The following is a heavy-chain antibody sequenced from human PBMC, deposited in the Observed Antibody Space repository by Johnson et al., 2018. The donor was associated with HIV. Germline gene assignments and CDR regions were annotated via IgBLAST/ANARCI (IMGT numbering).Heavy chain of an antibody. V-gene: IGHV3-9*01. J-gene: IGHJ3*02. CDR3: AKDGSGDVRGAFDI. D-gene: IGHD6-19*01. CDR1: GFTFDDYA. CDR2: ISWNSGSI. Sequence: LVESGGGLVQPGRSLRLSCAASGFTFDDYAMHWVRQAPGKGLEWVSGISWNSGSIGYADSVKGRFTISRDNAKNSLYLQMNSLRAEDTALYYCAKDGSGDVRGAFDIWGQGTMVTVSS.